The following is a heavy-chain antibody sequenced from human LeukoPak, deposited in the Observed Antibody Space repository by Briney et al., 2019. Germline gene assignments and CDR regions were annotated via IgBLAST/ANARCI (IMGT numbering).Heavy chain of an antibody. V-gene: IGHV3-21*01. CDR2: ISTTGGYV. D-gene: IGHD1-26*01. CDR1: GFTFSTYS. J-gene: IGHJ4*02. Sequence: PGGSLTLSCAASGFTFSTYSMNWVRPGPGKGLEWVSSISTTGGYVYYADSVKGRFTMSRDNAENSLYLQMDSLRAEDTAVYYCARDLVLSRSVGASEKVDYWGQGTLVTVSS. CDR3: ARDLVLSRSVGASEKVDY.